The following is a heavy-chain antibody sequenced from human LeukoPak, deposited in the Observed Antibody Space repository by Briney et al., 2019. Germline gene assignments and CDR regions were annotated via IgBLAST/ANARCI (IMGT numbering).Heavy chain of an antibody. CDR2: IKQDGSEK. Sequence: GGSLRLSCAASGFTFSSYWMSWVRQAPGKGLEWVANIKQDGSEKYYMDSVKGRFTISRDNAKNSLYLQMNSLRAEDTAVYYCAENLRTYYYDSSGSGISSDGAFDIWGQGTMVTVSS. CDR3: AENLRTYYYDSSGSGISSDGAFDI. D-gene: IGHD3-22*01. V-gene: IGHV3-7*03. CDR1: GFTFSSYW. J-gene: IGHJ3*02.